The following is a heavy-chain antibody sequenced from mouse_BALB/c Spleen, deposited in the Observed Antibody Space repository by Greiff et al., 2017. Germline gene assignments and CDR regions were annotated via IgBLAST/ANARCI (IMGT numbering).Heavy chain of an antibody. CDR3: TRGIYYDYDGYAMDY. D-gene: IGHD2-4*01. Sequence: EVQLQQSGTVLARPGASVKMSCKASGYSFTSYWMHWVKQRPGQGLEWIGAIYPGNSDTSYNQKFKGKAKLTAVTSASTAYMELSSLTNEDSAVYYCTRGIYYDYDGYAMDYWGQGTSVTVSS. J-gene: IGHJ4*01. CDR2: IYPGNSDT. CDR1: GYSFTSYW. V-gene: IGHV1-5*01.